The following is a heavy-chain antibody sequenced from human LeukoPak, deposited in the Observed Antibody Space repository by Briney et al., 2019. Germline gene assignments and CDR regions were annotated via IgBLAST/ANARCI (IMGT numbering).Heavy chain of an antibody. CDR1: GYTFTSYA. Sequence: ASVKVSCKTSGYTFTSYAMNWVRQAPGQGLECMGWINTNTGNPTYAQGFTGRFVFSLDTSVSTAYLQISSLQAEDTAVYYCAREGLYGDNSFIDYWGQGTLVTVSS. CDR2: INTNTGNP. CDR3: AREGLYGDNSFIDY. J-gene: IGHJ4*02. V-gene: IGHV7-4-1*02. D-gene: IGHD4-23*01.